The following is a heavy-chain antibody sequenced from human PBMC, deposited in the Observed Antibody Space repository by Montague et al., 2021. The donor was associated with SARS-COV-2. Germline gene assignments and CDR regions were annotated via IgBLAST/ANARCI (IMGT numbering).Heavy chain of an antibody. V-gene: IGHV3-9*01. CDR1: GFIFEDYA. Sequence: SVRLSCAASGFIFEDYAMHWVRQAPGKGLEWVSGISWNSGSIAYADSVKRRFTISRENAKNSLYLQMSSLRPEDTALYYCAKDGGHSSGYYYEGGFDSWGQGTPVTVSS. D-gene: IGHD3-22*01. J-gene: IGHJ4*02. CDR2: ISWNSGSI. CDR3: AKDGGHSSGYYYEGGFDS.